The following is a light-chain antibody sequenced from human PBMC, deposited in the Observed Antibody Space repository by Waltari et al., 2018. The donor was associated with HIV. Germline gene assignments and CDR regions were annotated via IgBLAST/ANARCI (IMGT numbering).Light chain of an antibody. J-gene: IGLJ3*02. CDR2: SNN. CDR1: SSNIGSNT. Sequence: QSVLTQPPSASGTPGQMVTISCSGSSSNIGSNTVNWYQQLPGTAPKLLIYSNNQRPSGVPDRFSGSKSGTSASLAISGLQSEDEADYYCAAWDDSLNGHWVFGGGTKLTVL. V-gene: IGLV1-44*01. CDR3: AAWDDSLNGHWV.